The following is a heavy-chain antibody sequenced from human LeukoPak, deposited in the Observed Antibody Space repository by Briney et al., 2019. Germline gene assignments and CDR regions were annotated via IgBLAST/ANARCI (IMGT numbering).Heavy chain of an antibody. Sequence: ASVNVSCKASGYTFTRYGISCVRQAPGQGLEWVGGISAYNGNTNYAQKLQGRVTMTTDTSTSTAYMELRSLRSDDTAVYYCARDSGYSGYDPFDYWGQGILVTVSS. CDR3: ARDSGYSGYDPFDY. D-gene: IGHD5-12*01. CDR1: GYTFTRYG. V-gene: IGHV1-18*01. CDR2: ISAYNGNT. J-gene: IGHJ4*02.